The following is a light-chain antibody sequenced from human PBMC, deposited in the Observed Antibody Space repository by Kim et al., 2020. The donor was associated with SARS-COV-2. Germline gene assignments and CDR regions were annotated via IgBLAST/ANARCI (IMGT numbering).Light chain of an antibody. Sequence: SSVEDRVTITSRASHSIYSYLAWYQQKPGNVPQILIYKASTLESGVPSRFSGSESGTEFTLTISRLQPDDFATYYCQQFYTYPITFGQGTRLEIK. CDR2: KAS. J-gene: IGKJ5*01. CDR1: HSIYSY. V-gene: IGKV1-5*03. CDR3: QQFYTYPIT.